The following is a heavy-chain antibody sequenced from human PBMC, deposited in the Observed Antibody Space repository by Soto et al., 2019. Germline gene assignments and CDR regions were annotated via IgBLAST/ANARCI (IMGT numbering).Heavy chain of an antibody. J-gene: IGHJ4*02. CDR2: IDWDDDK. CDR3: ARILYYDSSGRPFDY. Sequence: SGPTLVNPTQTLTLTCTFSGFSLSTSGMCVSWIRQPPGKALEWLARIDWDDDKYYSTSLKTRLTISKDTSKNQVVLTMTNMDPVDTATYYCARILYYDSSGRPFDYWGQGTLVTVSS. CDR1: GFSLSTSGMC. D-gene: IGHD3-22*01. V-gene: IGHV2-70*11.